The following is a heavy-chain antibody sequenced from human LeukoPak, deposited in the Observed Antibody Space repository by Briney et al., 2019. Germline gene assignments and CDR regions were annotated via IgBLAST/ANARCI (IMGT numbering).Heavy chain of an antibody. V-gene: IGHV3-21*01. CDR1: GFTLSSDS. CDR2: ISSSSSYI. CDR3: ARGQVYSYGPFDY. J-gene: IGHJ4*02. Sequence: GGSLRLSCAASGFTLSSDSMNWVRQAPGKGLEWDSSISSSSSYIYYADSVKGRFTISRDNAKNSLYLQMNSLRAEDTAVYYCARGQVYSYGPFDYWGQGTLVTVSS. D-gene: IGHD5-18*01.